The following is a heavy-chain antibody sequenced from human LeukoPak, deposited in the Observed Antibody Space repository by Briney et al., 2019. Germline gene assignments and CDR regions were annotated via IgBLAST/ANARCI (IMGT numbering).Heavy chain of an antibody. CDR2: IYYSGST. CDR1: GFTFTSYW. J-gene: IGHJ4*02. D-gene: IGHD1-7*01. Sequence: GSLRLSCAVSGFTFTSYWMNWVRQAPGKGLEWIGYIYYSGSTKYNPSLKSRVTMSVDTSKNQFSLRLNSVTAADTAVYYCARTHRTGITPYHFDFWGQGTLVTVSS. V-gene: IGHV4-59*01. CDR3: ARTHRTGITPYHFDF.